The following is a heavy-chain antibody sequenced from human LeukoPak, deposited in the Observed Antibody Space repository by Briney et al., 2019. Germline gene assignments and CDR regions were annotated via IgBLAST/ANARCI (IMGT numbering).Heavy chain of an antibody. CDR1: GFTFSTYG. CDR2: ISYDAINK. V-gene: IGHV3-30*18. D-gene: IGHD6-6*01. Sequence: GRSLRLSCAASGFTFSTYGIHSVRQAPGKGLEWVAVISYDAINKYYADSLKGRFTISRDNSKNTVYLQMHSLRAEDTAVYYCAKEGYDSTSSLDYWGQGTLVTVSS. J-gene: IGHJ4*02. CDR3: AKEGYDSTSSLDY.